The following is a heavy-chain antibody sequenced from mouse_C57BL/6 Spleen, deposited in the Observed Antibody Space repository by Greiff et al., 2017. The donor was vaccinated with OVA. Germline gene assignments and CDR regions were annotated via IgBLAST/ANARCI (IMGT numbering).Heavy chain of an antibody. CDR1: GYTFTSYW. CDR2: IYPSDSET. V-gene: IGHV1-61*01. J-gene: IGHJ2*01. Sequence: VLLQQPGAELVRPGSSVKLSCKASGYTFTSYWMDWVKQRPGQGLEWIGNIYPSDSETHYNQKFKDKATLTVDKSSSTPYMQLSSLTSEDSAVFYCARAYYSKPGYFVDWWRGTTLAAAS. CDR3: ARAYYSKPGYFVD. D-gene: IGHD2-5*01.